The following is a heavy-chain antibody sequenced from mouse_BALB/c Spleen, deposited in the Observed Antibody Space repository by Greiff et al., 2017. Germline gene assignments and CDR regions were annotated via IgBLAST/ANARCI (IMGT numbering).Heavy chain of an antibody. J-gene: IGHJ2*01. CDR3: ARRGSTMITTWDFDY. Sequence: VQLQQSGAELMKPGASVKLSCKATGYTFSSYWIEWVKQRPGHGLEWIGEILPGSGSTNYNEKFKGKATFTADTSSNTAYMQLSSLTSEDSAVYYCARRGSTMITTWDFDYWGQGTTLTVSS. V-gene: IGHV1-9*01. D-gene: IGHD2-4*01. CDR2: ILPGSGST. CDR1: GYTFSSYW.